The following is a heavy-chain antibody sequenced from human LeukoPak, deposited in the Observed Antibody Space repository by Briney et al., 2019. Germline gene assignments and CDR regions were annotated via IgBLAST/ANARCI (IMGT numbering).Heavy chain of an antibody. CDR1: GYSISSGYY. D-gene: IGHD1-26*01. CDR2: IYHSGST. J-gene: IGHJ4*02. Sequence: PSETLSLTCTVSGYSISSGYYWGWIRQPPGKGLEWIGSIYHSGSTYYNPSLKSRVTISVDTSKNQFSLKLSSVTAADTAVYYCARKFVGATNRFDYWGQGTLVTVSS. CDR3: ARKFVGATNRFDY. V-gene: IGHV4-38-2*02.